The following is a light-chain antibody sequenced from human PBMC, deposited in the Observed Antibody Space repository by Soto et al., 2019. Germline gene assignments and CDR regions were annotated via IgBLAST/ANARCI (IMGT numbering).Light chain of an antibody. Sequence: EIVMTQSPATLSVSPGERATLSCRASQSVSSNLAWYQQKPGQDPRLLIYGASTRATGIPARFSGSGSGTDCTLTVRSLQSEDFAVYYCQQYNNWPQTFGQGTKLEIK. CDR3: QQYNNWPQT. CDR1: QSVSSN. V-gene: IGKV3-15*01. J-gene: IGKJ2*01. CDR2: GAS.